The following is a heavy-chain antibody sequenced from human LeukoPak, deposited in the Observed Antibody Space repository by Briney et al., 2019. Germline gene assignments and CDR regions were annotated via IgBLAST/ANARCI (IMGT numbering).Heavy chain of an antibody. CDR1: GFTFSSYA. Sequence: PGGSLRLSCVASGFTFSSYAMSWVRQAPGKGLEWVSAISGSGGSTYYADSVKGRFTISRDNSKNTLYLQMNSLRAEDTAVYYCAKGKDSSGWYYYGMDVWGQGTTVTVSS. CDR2: ISGSGGST. V-gene: IGHV3-23*01. D-gene: IGHD6-19*01. CDR3: AKGKDSSGWYYYGMDV. J-gene: IGHJ6*02.